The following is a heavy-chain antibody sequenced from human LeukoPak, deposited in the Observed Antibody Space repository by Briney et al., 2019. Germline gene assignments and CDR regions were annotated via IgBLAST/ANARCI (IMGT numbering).Heavy chain of an antibody. Sequence: SETLSLTCTVSGYSISSGYYWGWIRQPPGKGLEWIGSIHHSGNTYYNPSLKSRVTISVDTSKNQFSLKLSSVTAADTAVYYCAREPRWAGDLGGFDSWGQGPLVTVSS. CDR3: AREPRWAGDLGGFDS. J-gene: IGHJ4*02. CDR2: IHHSGNT. V-gene: IGHV4-38-2*02. D-gene: IGHD3-16*01. CDR1: GYSISSGYY.